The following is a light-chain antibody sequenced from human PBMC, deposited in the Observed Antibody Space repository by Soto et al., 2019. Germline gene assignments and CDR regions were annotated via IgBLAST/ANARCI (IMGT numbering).Light chain of an antibody. Sequence: EIVRTQSPATLSVSPGERATLSCRASQSISSNLAWYQQKPGQAPRLIMFRTSSRATGFPARFSGSVSGTEFNLTIRSLQSEDFGVYYGQQYTNWPSATFGGGTKFDIK. CDR2: RTS. V-gene: IGKV3-15*01. CDR1: QSISSN. J-gene: IGKJ4*01. CDR3: QQYTNWPSAT.